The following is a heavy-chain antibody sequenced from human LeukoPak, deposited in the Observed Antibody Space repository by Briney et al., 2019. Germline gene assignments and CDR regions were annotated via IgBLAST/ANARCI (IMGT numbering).Heavy chain of an antibody. J-gene: IGHJ3*02. Sequence: GGSLRLSCAASGFTFSSYWMHWVRQAPGKGLVWVSRINTDGSRTNYADSVKGRFTISRDNAKNSLYLQMNSLRAEDTAVYYCARERYDAFDIWGQGTMVTVSS. CDR1: GFTFSSYW. CDR3: ARERYDAFDI. D-gene: IGHD3-16*02. V-gene: IGHV3-74*01. CDR2: INTDGSRT.